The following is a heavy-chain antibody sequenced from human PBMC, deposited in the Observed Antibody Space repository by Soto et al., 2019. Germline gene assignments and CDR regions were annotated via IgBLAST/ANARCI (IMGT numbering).Heavy chain of an antibody. CDR3: ARDNSYDTGGARGWYFDL. CDR2: ISPSGDVT. CDR1: GYTITRHW. V-gene: IGHV1-46*01. D-gene: IGHD2-8*02. Sequence: QVQLVQSGVEGKKPGASVKVSCKASGYTITRHWMHWVRQAPGQGLEWMGVISPSGDVTSYAQKFQGRVTMTRDTSTSTLYMELSSLRSEDTAVYYCARDNSYDTGGARGWYFDLWGRGTLVTVSS. J-gene: IGHJ2*01.